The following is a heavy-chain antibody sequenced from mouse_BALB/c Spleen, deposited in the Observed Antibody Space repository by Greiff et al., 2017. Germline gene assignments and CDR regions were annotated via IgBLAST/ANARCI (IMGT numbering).Heavy chain of an antibody. CDR3: AREGIYYGYAWFAY. CDR2: ISSGGST. J-gene: IGHJ3*01. V-gene: IGHV5-6-5*01. D-gene: IGHD1-2*01. Sequence: EVQRVESGGGLVKPGGSLKLSCAASGFTFSSYAMSWVRQTPEKRLEWVASISSGGSTYYPDSVKGRFTISRDNARNILYLQMSSLRSEDTAMYYCAREGIYYGYAWFAYWGQGTLVTVSA. CDR1: GFTFSSYA.